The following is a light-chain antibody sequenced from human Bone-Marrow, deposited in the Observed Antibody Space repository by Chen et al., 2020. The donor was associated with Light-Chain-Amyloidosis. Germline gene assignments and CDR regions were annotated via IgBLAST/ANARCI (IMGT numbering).Light chain of an antibody. CDR2: DVS. V-gene: IGLV2-14*03. Sequence: QSALIQPASVSGSPGQSITISCTGGSSDVGAHNYVSWYQQLPGKAPKLIIYDVSNRPSGVSDRFSGSKSGNTASLTISGLQAEDEADFYCSSYTTSDSYVFGTGTKVSVL. J-gene: IGLJ1*01. CDR1: SSDVGAHNY. CDR3: SSYTTSDSYV.